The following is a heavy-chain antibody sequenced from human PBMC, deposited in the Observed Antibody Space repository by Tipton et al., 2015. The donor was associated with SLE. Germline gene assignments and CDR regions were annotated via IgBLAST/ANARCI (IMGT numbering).Heavy chain of an antibody. J-gene: IGHJ4*02. V-gene: IGHV4-4*07. CDR1: GGSISSYY. Sequence: TLSLTCTVSGGSISSYYWNWIRQPAAKGLEWIGRIYTSGSTNYNPSLRSRVTMSVDTSKNQFSLNLSSVTAADTAVYYCARDRGSAWSSSFGYWGQGTLVTVSS. CDR3: ARDRGSAWSSSFGY. CDR2: IYTSGST. D-gene: IGHD6-19*01.